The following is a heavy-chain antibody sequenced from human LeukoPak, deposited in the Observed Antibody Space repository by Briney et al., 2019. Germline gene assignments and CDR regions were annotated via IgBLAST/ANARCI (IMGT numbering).Heavy chain of an antibody. CDR2: IKSKTDGGTT. J-gene: IGHJ4*02. CDR1: GFTFSNAW. V-gene: IGHV3-15*01. D-gene: IGHD3-3*01. Sequence: GGSLRLSCAASGFTFSNAWMSWVRQAPGKGLEWVGRIKSKTDGGTTDYAAPVKGRFTISRDDSKNTLYLQMNSLGAEDTALYYCARDLRKLRYLDYWGQGTLVTVSS. CDR3: ARDLRKLRYLDY.